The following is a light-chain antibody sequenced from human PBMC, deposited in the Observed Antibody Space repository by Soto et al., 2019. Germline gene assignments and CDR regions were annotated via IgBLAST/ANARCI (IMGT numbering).Light chain of an antibody. CDR1: SSYVGGYNY. J-gene: IGLJ2*01. CDR3: SSYAGSNNFDVV. V-gene: IGLV2-8*01. Sequence: QSALTQPPSASGSPGQSVTISCTGTSSYVGGYNYVSWYQQHPGKAPKLMIYEVSKRPSGVPDRFSGSKSGNTASLTVSGLQAEDEADYYCSSYAGSNNFDVVFGGGTKLTVL. CDR2: EVS.